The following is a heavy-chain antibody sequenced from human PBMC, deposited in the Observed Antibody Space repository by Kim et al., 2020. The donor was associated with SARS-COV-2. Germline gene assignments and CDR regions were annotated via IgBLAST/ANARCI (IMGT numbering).Heavy chain of an antibody. CDR1: GFTFSSYS. CDR2: ISSSSSTI. V-gene: IGHV3-48*04. J-gene: IGHJ4*02. Sequence: GGSLRLSCAASGFTFSSYSMNWVRQAPGKGLEWVSYISSSSSTIYYADSVKGRFTISRDNAKNSLYLQMNSLRAEDTAVYYCARDAELERLPFDYWGQGTLVTVSS. D-gene: IGHD1-1*01. CDR3: ARDAELERLPFDY.